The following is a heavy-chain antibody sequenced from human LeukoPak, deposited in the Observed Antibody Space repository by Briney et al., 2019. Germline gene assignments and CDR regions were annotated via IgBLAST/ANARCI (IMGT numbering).Heavy chain of an antibody. Sequence: ASVKVSCKASGGTFSSYAISWVRQAPGQGLEWMGGIIPMFDTADHAQKFQGRVTISADESTRTAYMELSSLRSEDTAVYCCAGSMVIAASGWGDGFDIWGQGTMVTVSS. D-gene: IGHD6-6*01. CDR2: IIPMFDTA. CDR1: GGTFSSYA. CDR3: AGSMVIAASGWGDGFDI. J-gene: IGHJ3*02. V-gene: IGHV1-69*13.